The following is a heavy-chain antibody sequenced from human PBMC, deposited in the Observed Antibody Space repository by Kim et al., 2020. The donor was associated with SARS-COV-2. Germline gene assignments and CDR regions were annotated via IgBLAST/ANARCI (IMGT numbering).Heavy chain of an antibody. Sequence: GGSLRLSCAASGFTVSSNYMSWVRQAPGKGLEWVSVIYSGGSTYYADSVKGRFTISRDNSKNTLYLQMNSLRAEDTAVYYCAMVWFGELWDWFDPWGQGTLVTVSS. CDR1: GFTVSSNY. J-gene: IGHJ5*02. V-gene: IGHV3-53*01. D-gene: IGHD3-10*01. CDR3: AMVWFGELWDWFDP. CDR2: IYSGGST.